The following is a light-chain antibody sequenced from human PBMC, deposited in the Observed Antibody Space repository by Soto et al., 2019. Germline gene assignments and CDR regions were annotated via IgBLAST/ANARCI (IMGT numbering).Light chain of an antibody. CDR1: QSVSNNY. Sequence: EIVLTQSPGTLSLSPGERATLYCRASQSVSNNYLAWYQQKPGQAPRLLIYGASNRATGIPDRFSGSGSGTDFTLTISRLEPEDFAVYYCQQRYNWPLTFGQGTKVDIK. CDR2: GAS. V-gene: IGKV3D-20*02. CDR3: QQRYNWPLT. J-gene: IGKJ1*01.